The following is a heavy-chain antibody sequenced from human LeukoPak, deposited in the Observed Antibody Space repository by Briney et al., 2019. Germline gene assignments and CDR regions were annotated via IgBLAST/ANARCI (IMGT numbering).Heavy chain of an antibody. V-gene: IGHV3-7*01. J-gene: IGHJ6*02. CDR2: INQDGSEK. CDR3: TGHYGMNV. CDR1: GFTFSSSW. Sequence: PGGSLRLSCAASGFTFSSSWMTWVLQAPGKGLEWVANINQDGSEKYYVDSVRGRFTISRDNARNSLYLQMHSLRAEDTAVFYCTGHYGMNVWGQGTTVTVSS.